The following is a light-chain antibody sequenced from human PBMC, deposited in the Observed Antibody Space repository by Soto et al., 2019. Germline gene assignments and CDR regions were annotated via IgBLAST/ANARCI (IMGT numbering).Light chain of an antibody. V-gene: IGLV2-14*01. CDR3: SSYTSSSTYV. CDR1: SSDVGGYNY. J-gene: IGLJ1*01. Sequence: QSALTQPASVSGSPGQSITISCTGTSSDVGGYNYVSWYQQHPGKAPKLMIYEVSNRPSGVLNRFSGSKSGNTAPLTISGLQAEDEADYYCSSYTSSSTYVFGTGTKLTVL. CDR2: EVS.